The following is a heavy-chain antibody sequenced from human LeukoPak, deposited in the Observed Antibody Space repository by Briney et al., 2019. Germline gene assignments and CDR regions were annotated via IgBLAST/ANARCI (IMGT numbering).Heavy chain of an antibody. V-gene: IGHV4-34*01. J-gene: IGHJ5*02. D-gene: IGHD3-10*01. CDR1: GGSFSGYY. CDR2: INHSGST. CDR3: ARDQYYYGSGRPPFDP. Sequence: PAETLSLTCAVYGGSFSGYYWSWIRQPPGKGLEWMGEINHSGSTNYNPSLTSRVTISVDTSKNQFSLKLSSVTAADTAVYYCARDQYYYGSGRPPFDPWGQGTLVTVSS.